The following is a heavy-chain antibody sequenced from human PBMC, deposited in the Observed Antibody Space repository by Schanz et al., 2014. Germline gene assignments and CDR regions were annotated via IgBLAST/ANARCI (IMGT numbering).Heavy chain of an antibody. Sequence: QEQLVESGGGVVQPGRSLRLSCAASGFTFSDFGMHWVRQAPGKGLEWVTIISHDGSIQYGADSVKGRFTLSRDNSKNTMDLQMNSLRPEDTAVYYCGRDYSGGALDYWGQGTLVTVSS. V-gene: IGHV3-30*19. CDR3: GRDYSGGALDY. CDR1: GFTFSDFG. CDR2: ISHDGSIQ. D-gene: IGHD6-19*01. J-gene: IGHJ4*02.